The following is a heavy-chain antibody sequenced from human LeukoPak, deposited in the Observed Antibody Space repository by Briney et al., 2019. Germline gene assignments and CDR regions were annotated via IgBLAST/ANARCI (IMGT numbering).Heavy chain of an antibody. CDR1: GFTFSSYS. CDR3: AKTPYSSSSILFDY. V-gene: IGHV3-23*01. CDR2: ISGSGGST. D-gene: IGHD6-6*01. Sequence: GGSLRLSCAASGFTFSSYSMNWVRQAPGKGLEWVSAISGSGGSTYYADSVKGRFTISRDDSKNTLYLQMNSLRAEDTAVYYCAKTPYSSSSILFDYWGQGTLVTVSS. J-gene: IGHJ4*02.